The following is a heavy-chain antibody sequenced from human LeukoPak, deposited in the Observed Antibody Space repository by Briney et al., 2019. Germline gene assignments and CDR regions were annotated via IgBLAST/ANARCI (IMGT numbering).Heavy chain of an antibody. CDR1: GYTFTDYY. CDR3: AKDYYYDSSGYYYPPTFDH. CDR2: INPNSGDT. J-gene: IGHJ4*02. D-gene: IGHD3-22*01. Sequence: ASVKVSCKASGYTFTDYYMHWVRQAPGQGLEWMGWINPNSGDTYYAPKFQGRVTMTRDTSISTAYMELSRLISDDTAVYYCAKDYYYDSSGYYYPPTFDHWGQGTLVTVSS. V-gene: IGHV1-2*02.